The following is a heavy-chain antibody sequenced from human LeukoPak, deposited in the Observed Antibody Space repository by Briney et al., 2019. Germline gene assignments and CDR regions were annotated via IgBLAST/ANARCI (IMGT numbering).Heavy chain of an antibody. J-gene: IGHJ4*02. CDR2: IYPDDSDI. CDR3: ARRSYYDSSGPIDY. CDR1: GYSFTTYW. Sequence: GEFLKISCKGSGYSFTTYWIGWVRQMPGKGPEWMGTIYPDDSDIRYSPSFQGQVTISADKSISTAYLQWSSLKASDTAMYYCARRSYYDSSGPIDYWGQGTLVTVSS. V-gene: IGHV5-51*01. D-gene: IGHD3-22*01.